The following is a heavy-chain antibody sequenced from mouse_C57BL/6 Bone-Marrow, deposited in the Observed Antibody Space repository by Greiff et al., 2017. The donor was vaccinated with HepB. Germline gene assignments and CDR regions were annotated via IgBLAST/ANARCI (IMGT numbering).Heavy chain of an antibody. J-gene: IGHJ4*01. V-gene: IGHV5-17*01. Sequence: EVQGVESGGGLVKPGGSLKLSCAASGFTFSDYGMHWVRQAPEKGLEWVAYISSGSSTIYYADTVKGRFTISRGNAKNTLFLQMTSLRSEDTAMYYCARNYYDYDGVYYYAMDYWGQGTSVTVSS. CDR2: ISSGSSTI. CDR1: GFTFSDYG. CDR3: ARNYYDYDGVYYYAMDY. D-gene: IGHD2-4*01.